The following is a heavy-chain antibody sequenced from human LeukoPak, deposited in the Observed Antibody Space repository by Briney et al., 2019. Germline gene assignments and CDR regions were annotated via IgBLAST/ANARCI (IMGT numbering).Heavy chain of an antibody. D-gene: IGHD6-13*01. CDR1: GFTFSGSA. CDR3: TRVLSDSSSAKFDY. V-gene: IGHV3-73*01. J-gene: IGHJ4*02. CDR2: IRSKANSYAT. Sequence: GGSLKLSCAASGFTFSGSAMHWVRQASGKGLEWVGRIRSKANSYATAYAASVKGRFTISRDDSKNTAYLQMNSLKTEDMAVYYCTRVLSDSSSAKFDYWGQGTLVTVSS.